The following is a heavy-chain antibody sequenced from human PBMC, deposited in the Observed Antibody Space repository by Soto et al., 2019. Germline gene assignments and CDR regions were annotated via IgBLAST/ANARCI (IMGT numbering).Heavy chain of an antibody. CDR1: GGSISSGDYY. Sequence: KSSETLSLTCTVSGGSISSGDYYWSCIRQPPGKGLEWIGYIYYSGSTYYNPSLKSRVTISVDTSKNQFSLKLSSVTAADTAVYYCARNSRDGYNLYYWGQGTLVTVSS. V-gene: IGHV4-30-4*01. CDR3: ARNSRDGYNLYY. J-gene: IGHJ4*02. D-gene: IGHD5-12*01. CDR2: IYYSGST.